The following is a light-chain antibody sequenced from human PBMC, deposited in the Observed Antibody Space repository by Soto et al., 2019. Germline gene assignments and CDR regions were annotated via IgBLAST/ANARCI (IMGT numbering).Light chain of an antibody. CDR2: GNN. V-gene: IGLV1-40*01. CDR1: SSNIGAGFD. J-gene: IGLJ1*01. CDR3: QSYDTNLSGVSV. Sequence: QSVLTQSPSVSGAPGQSVSISCTGTSSNIGAGFDVHWYQQLPATAPKLLIYGNNNRPSGVPDRFSGSKSGTSASLAITGLQAEDEADYYCQSYDTNLSGVSVFGTGTKLTAL.